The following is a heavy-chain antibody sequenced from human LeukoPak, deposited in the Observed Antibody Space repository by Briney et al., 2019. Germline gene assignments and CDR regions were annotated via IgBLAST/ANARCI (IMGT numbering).Heavy chain of an antibody. V-gene: IGHV3-48*01. CDR3: ARAHAHIVVVTAPLGGAFDI. CDR2: ITSSGNTI. J-gene: IGHJ3*02. Sequence: PGGSLRLSCAASGFTFSSNSMNWVRQAPGKGLEWISFITSSGNTIYYADSVKGRFTISRDNSKNTLYLQMNSLRAEDTAVYYCARAHAHIVVVTAPLGGAFDIWGQGTMVTVSS. D-gene: IGHD2-21*02. CDR1: GFTFSSNS.